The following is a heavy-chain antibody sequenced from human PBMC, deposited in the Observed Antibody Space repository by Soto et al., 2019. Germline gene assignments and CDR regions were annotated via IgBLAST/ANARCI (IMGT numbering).Heavy chain of an antibody. CDR2: IYYSGST. CDR3: ARASLAYCGGDCLLSALDY. V-gene: IGHV4-31*03. J-gene: IGHJ4*02. Sequence: QVQLQESGPGLVKPSQTLSLTCTVSGGSISSGGYYWSWIRQHPGKGLEWIGYIYYSGSTYYNPSLKSRVTISVDTSENQFSLKLSSVTAADTAVYYCARASLAYCGGDCLLSALDYWGQGTLVTVSS. D-gene: IGHD2-21*02. CDR1: GGSISSGGYY.